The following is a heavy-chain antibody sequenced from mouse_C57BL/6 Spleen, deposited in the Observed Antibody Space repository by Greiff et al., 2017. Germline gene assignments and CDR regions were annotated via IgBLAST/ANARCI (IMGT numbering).Heavy chain of an antibody. J-gene: IGHJ1*03. Sequence: QVPLKVSGPGILQSSQTLSLTCSFSGFSLSTSGMGVSWLRQPSGLGLVWLAHIYWDDANRYNPSLKSRPTISKDTSRNQVVLKITSVDTEDTATYCCASAYYSKYDVWGTGTTVTVSS. CDR3: ASAYYSKYDV. V-gene: IGHV8-12*01. D-gene: IGHD2-5*01. CDR2: IYWDDAN. CDR1: GFSLSTSGMG.